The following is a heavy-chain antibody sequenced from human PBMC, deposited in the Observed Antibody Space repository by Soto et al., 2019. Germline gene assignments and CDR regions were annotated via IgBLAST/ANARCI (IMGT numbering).Heavy chain of an antibody. V-gene: IGHV1-18*01. Sequence: QVQLVQSRAEVKKPGASVKVSCKTSLYTFTNYGFSWVRQAPGQGLEWMGWISPYSGNTNYAQKLQGRVPLTTDTSTTTAYLELRSLKSDDTAVYYCATQPYSGDWPEGNYFDYWGQGTLVTVSS. CDR1: LYTFTNYG. CDR2: ISPYSGNT. D-gene: IGHD6-19*01. J-gene: IGHJ4*02. CDR3: ATQPYSGDWPEGNYFDY.